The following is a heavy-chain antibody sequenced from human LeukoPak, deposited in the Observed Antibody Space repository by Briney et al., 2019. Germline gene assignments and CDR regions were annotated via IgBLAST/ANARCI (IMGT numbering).Heavy chain of an antibody. V-gene: IGHV1-18*01. CDR2: ISAYNGNT. CDR3: ASDEYSSSSTPIYYYYYYGMDV. J-gene: IGHJ6*02. Sequence: ASVKVSCKASGYTFTSYGISWVRQAPGQGLEWMGWISAYNGNTNYAQKFQGRVTITADESTSTAYMELSSLRSEDTAVYYCASDEYSSSSTPIYYYYYYGMDVWGQGTTVTVSS. CDR1: GYTFTSYG. D-gene: IGHD6-6*01.